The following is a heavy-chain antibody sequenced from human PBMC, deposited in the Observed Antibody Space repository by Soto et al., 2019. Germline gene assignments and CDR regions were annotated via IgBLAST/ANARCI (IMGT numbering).Heavy chain of an antibody. D-gene: IGHD6-13*01. CDR2: IYSGGST. CDR3: ARWGSYSSSWSFDY. CDR1: GFTVSSNY. Sequence: EVQLMESGGGLVQPGGSLRLSCAASGFTVSSNYMSWVRQAPGKGLEWVSLIYSGGSTYYADSVKGRFTISRHNSKNTLYLQMNSLRAEDTDVYYCARWGSYSSSWSFDYWGQGTLVTVSS. J-gene: IGHJ4*02. V-gene: IGHV3-53*04.